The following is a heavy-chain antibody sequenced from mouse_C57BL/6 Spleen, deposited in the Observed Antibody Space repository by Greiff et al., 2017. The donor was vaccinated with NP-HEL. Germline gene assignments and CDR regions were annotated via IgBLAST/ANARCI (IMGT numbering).Heavy chain of an antibody. V-gene: IGHV1-82*01. D-gene: IGHD2-5*01. CDR1: GYAFSSSW. CDR2: IYPGDGDT. CDR3: ARSYSNYWFAY. Sequence: VQRVESGPELVKPGASVKISCKASGYAFSSSWMNWVKQRPGKGLEWIGRIYPGDGDTNYNGKFKGKATLTADKSSSTAYMQLSSLTSEDSAVYFCARSYSNYWFAYWGQGTLVTVSA. J-gene: IGHJ3*01.